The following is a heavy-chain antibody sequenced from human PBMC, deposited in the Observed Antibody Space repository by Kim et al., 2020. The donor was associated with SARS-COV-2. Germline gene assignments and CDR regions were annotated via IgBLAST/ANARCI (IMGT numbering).Heavy chain of an antibody. D-gene: IGHD5-18*01. CDR2: ISSSSSYI. J-gene: IGHJ6*02. Sequence: GGSLRLSCAASGFTFSSYSMNWVRQAPGKGLEWVSSISSSSSYIYYADSVKGRFTISRDNAKNSLYLQMNSLRAEDTAVYYCARAGGYSYGLYYYYGMDVWGQGTTVTVSS. CDR1: GFTFSSYS. V-gene: IGHV3-21*01. CDR3: ARAGGYSYGLYYYYGMDV.